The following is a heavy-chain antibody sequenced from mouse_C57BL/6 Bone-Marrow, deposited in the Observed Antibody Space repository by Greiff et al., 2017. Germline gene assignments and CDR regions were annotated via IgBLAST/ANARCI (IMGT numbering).Heavy chain of an antibody. J-gene: IGHJ4*01. V-gene: IGHV14-4*01. D-gene: IGHD2-4*01. CDR3: TTDDYDIRYAMDY. CDR1: GFNIKDDY. Sequence: EVQLQQSGAELVRPGASVKLSCTASGFNIKDDYMHWVKQRPEQGLEWIGWIDPENGDTEYASKFQGKATITADTCSNTAYLQLSSLTSEDTAVYYCTTDDYDIRYAMDYWGQGTSVTVSS. CDR2: IDPENGDT.